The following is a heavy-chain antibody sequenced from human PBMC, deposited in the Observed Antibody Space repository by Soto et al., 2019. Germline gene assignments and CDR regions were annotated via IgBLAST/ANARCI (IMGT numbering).Heavy chain of an antibody. V-gene: IGHV4-4*02. Sequence: SETLSLTCGVSGGSISDTEWWICVRQSPRTGLEWIGQIHRGGYTNYNPSLKSRVIISVDTSMKQYSLDLSSVTAADTAIYYCARGSRDGAFDYWGQGALVTVSS. CDR3: ARGSRDGAFDY. CDR1: GGSISDTEW. J-gene: IGHJ4*02. D-gene: IGHD2-8*01. CDR2: IHRGGYT.